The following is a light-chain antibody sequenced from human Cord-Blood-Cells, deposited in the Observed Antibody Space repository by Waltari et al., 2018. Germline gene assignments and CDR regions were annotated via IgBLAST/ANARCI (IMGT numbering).Light chain of an antibody. CDR2: WAS. CDR1: QSVLYSSNNKNY. CDR3: QQYYSTPCT. J-gene: IGKJ2*02. Sequence: DIVLTQSPDSLAVSLCERATINFKSSQSVLYSSNNKNYLAWYQQKPGQPPKLLIYWASTRESGVPARFSGRGSETDFSHTISSLKAEDVAVYCCQQYYSTPCTFGQGTKVEIK. V-gene: IGKV4-1*01.